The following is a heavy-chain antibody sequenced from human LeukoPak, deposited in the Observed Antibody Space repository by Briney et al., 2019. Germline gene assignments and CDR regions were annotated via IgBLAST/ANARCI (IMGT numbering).Heavy chain of an antibody. CDR3: ARALYSYGFDY. D-gene: IGHD5-18*01. Sequence: SETLSLTCTVSGGSISSSSYYWGWIRQPPGKGLEWIGSIYYSGSTYYNPSLKSRVTISVDTSKNQFSLKLSSVTAADTAVYYCARALYSYGFDYWGQGTLVTVSS. CDR1: GGSISSSSYY. J-gene: IGHJ4*02. V-gene: IGHV4-39*07. CDR2: IYYSGST.